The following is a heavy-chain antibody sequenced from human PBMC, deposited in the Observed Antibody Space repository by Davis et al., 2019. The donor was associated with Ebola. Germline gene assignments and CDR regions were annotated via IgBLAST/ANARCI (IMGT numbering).Heavy chain of an antibody. CDR2: INPNSGGT. CDR1: GYTFTGYY. Sequence: GESLKLSCKGSGYTFTGYYMHWVRQAPGQGLEWMGWINPNSGGTNYAQKFQGRVTMTRDTSISTAYMELSRLRSDDTAVYYCARDPGGIDNWFDPWGQGTLVTVSS. V-gene: IGHV1-2*02. CDR3: ARDPGGIDNWFDP. J-gene: IGHJ5*02. D-gene: IGHD1-26*01.